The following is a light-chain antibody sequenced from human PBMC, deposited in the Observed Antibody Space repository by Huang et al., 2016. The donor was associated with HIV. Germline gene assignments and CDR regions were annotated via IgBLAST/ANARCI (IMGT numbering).Light chain of an antibody. J-gene: IGKJ4*01. CDR3: QQYNNWPLT. V-gene: IGKV3-15*01. Sequence: EIVMTQSPVTLSVSPGERAPLSCRASQSVSNNLSWYQQKPGQAPRLLIYGASTRATGIPARFTGSWSGTEFTLTITSLQSEDFAVYYWQQYNNWPLTFGGGTKVEIK. CDR2: GAS. CDR1: QSVSNN.